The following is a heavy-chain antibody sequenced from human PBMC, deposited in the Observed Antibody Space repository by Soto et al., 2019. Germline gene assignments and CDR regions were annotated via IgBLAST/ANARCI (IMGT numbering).Heavy chain of an antibody. V-gene: IGHV3-23*01. CDR3: ARVAPYCSTTTCYIDS. CDR2: IGGSGTGFNT. Sequence: EVQLLESGGGLVRPGGSLRLSCAASGFTFSSYPMKWVRQGPWKGLEWVSTIGGSGTGFNTDYADSVKGRFVISRDNSKNTVYLQMNSLRAEDTALYYCARVAPYCSTTTCYIDSWGQGTLVTVSS. CDR1: GFTFSSYP. J-gene: IGHJ4*02. D-gene: IGHD2-2*01.